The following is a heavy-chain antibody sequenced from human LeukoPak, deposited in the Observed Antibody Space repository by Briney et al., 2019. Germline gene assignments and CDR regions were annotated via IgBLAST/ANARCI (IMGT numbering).Heavy chain of an antibody. CDR3: ARGAYGDYDS. CDR2: ISAGADST. V-gene: IGHV3-23*01. D-gene: IGHD4-17*01. CDR1: TFTFSSYA. J-gene: IGHJ5*01. Sequence: GGSLRLSCAASTFTFSSYAMSWGRQAPGKGLEWVSAISAGADSTYYADSVQGRFTISRDNSKNTLFLQMSGLRAEDTAVSFCARGAYGDYDSWGQGTLVTVSS.